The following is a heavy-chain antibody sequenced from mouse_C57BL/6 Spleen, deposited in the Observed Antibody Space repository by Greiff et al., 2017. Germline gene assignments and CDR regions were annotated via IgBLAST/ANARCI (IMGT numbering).Heavy chain of an antibody. CDR3: TSSYDYDGRVYARDY. CDR2: ISSGGDYI. V-gene: IGHV5-9-1*02. J-gene: IGHJ4*01. CDR1: GFTFSSYA. D-gene: IGHD2-4*01. Sequence: EVMLVESGEGLVKPGGSLKLSCAASGFTFSSYAMSWVRQTPEKRLEWVAYISSGGDYIYYADTVKGRFTISRDNARNTLYLQMSSLKSEDTAMYYCTSSYDYDGRVYARDYWGQGTSVTVSS.